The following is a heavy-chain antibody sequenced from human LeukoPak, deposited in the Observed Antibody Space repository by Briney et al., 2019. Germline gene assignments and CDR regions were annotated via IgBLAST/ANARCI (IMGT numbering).Heavy chain of an antibody. J-gene: IGHJ1*01. V-gene: IGHV1-2*02. CDR1: ANTFTGYY. D-gene: IGHD6-13*01. Sequence: ASVKVSCKASANTFTGYYMHWVRQAPGQGLEWMGWINPDSGGTNYAQKFQGRVTMTRDTSISTAYMELSRLRPDDTAVYYCARSQFRTSNSGTWGFQPWGQGTLVTVSS. CDR2: INPDSGGT. CDR3: ARSQFRTSNSGTWGFQP.